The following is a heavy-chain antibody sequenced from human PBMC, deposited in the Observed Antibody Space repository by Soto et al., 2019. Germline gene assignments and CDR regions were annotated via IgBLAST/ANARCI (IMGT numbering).Heavy chain of an antibody. J-gene: IGHJ3*02. CDR1: GGSISSGDYY. CDR3: ARGAYDSSGHDAFDI. Sequence: SETLSLTCTVSGGSISSGDYYWSWLRQPPGKGLEWIGYIYYSGSTYYNPSLKSRVTISVDTSKNQFSLKLSSVTAADTAVYYCARGAYDSSGHDAFDIWGQGTMVTVSS. CDR2: IYYSGST. D-gene: IGHD3-22*01. V-gene: IGHV4-30-4*02.